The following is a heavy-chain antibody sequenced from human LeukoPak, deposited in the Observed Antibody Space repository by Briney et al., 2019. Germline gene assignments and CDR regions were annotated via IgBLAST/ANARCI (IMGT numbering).Heavy chain of an antibody. CDR1: GFTFSDYY. CDR2: ISSSGDTM. CDR3: ARDDCSGGTCYPDP. D-gene: IGHD2-15*01. Sequence: AGSLRLSCAASGFTFSDYYMTWIRHAPGKGLEWLSYISSSGDTMYYADSVKGRFTISRDNAKHSLYLQMNSLRAEDTALYYCARDDCSGGTCYPDPWGQGTLVIVSS. V-gene: IGHV3-11*01. J-gene: IGHJ5*02.